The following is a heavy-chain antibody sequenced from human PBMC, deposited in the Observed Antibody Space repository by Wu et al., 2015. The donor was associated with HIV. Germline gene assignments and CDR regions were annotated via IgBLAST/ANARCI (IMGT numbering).Heavy chain of an antibody. CDR2: ITTESGYT. V-gene: IGHV1-18*01. Sequence: QVQLVQSGGDVKKSGASVKVSCKTSGYTFITHPITWVRQAPGQRPEWMGWITTESGYTKYAQQFQDRLILTTNISATTVYMELRSLRSDDTAIYYCARVFKDSGGYYSWFDPWGQGTLVTVSS. J-gene: IGHJ5*02. CDR3: ARVFKDSGGYYSWFDP. D-gene: IGHD3-22*01. CDR1: GYTFITHP.